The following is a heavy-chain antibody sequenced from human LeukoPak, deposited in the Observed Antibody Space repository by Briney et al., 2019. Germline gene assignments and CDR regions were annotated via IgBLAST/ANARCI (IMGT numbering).Heavy chain of an antibody. V-gene: IGHV1-18*01. Sequence: ASVKVSCKASGYTFTSYGISWVRQAPGQGLEWMGWISAYNGNTNYAQKLQGRVTMTTDTSTSTAYMELRSLRSDDTAVYYCARDGGLRYFDWLNWFDPWGQGTLVTVSS. D-gene: IGHD3-9*01. CDR3: ARDGGLRYFDWLNWFDP. CDR1: GYTFTSYG. J-gene: IGHJ5*02. CDR2: ISAYNGNT.